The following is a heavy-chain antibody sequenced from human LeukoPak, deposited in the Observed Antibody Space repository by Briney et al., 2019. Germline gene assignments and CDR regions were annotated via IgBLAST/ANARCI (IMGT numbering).Heavy chain of an antibody. J-gene: IGHJ6*02. D-gene: IGHD3-22*01. CDR1: GGSISSYY. Sequence: SETLSLTCTVSGGSISSYYWSWIRQPPGKGLEWIGYIYYSGSTNYNPSLKSRVTISVDTSKNQFSLKLSSVTAADTAVYYCARLKDSSGYYLYYYYGMDVWGQGTTVTVSS. V-gene: IGHV4-59*08. CDR2: IYYSGST. CDR3: ARLKDSSGYYLYYYYGMDV.